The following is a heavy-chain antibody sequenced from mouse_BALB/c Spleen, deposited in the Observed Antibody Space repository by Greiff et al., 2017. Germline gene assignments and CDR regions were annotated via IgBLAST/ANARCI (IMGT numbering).Heavy chain of an antibody. Sequence: VQLQQSGPELVKPGASVKISCKASGYSFTGYFMNWVMQSHGKSLEWIGRINPYNGDTFYHQKFKGKATLTVDKSSSTAHMELRSLASEDSAVYDCARGGGWDGNSAWFAYWGQGTLVTVSA. V-gene: IGHV1-20*02. CDR1: GYSFTGYF. CDR2: INPYNGDT. D-gene: IGHD2-1*01. CDR3: ARGGGWDGNSAWFAY. J-gene: IGHJ3*01.